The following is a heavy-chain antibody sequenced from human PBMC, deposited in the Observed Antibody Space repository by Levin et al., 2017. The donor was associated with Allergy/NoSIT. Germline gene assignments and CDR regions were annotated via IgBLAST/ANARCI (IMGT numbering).Heavy chain of an antibody. Sequence: GSLRLSCAASGFTFSDYFMSWIRQAPGKGPEWIAHISNSATDLYYADSVKGRFTVSRDNAKESLYLHLSSLRAEDTAVYYCARVSQTVAAGIFDYWGQGTLVTVSS. CDR3: ARVSQTVAAGIFDY. V-gene: IGHV3-11*01. J-gene: IGHJ4*02. D-gene: IGHD6-13*01. CDR1: GFTFSDYF. CDR2: ISNSATDL.